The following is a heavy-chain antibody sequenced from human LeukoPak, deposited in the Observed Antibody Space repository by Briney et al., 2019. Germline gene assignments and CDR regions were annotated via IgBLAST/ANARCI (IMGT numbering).Heavy chain of an antibody. V-gene: IGHV3-7*01. CDR2: IKEDGRIK. J-gene: IGHJ4*02. D-gene: IGHD3-9*01. CDR3: ASNNDWRFDY. Sequence: PGGSLRLSCAASGFTLSTFWMSWVRQAPGKGLEWVANIKEDGRIKNYVDSVKGRFTISRDNAKKSVYLQMSSLRAEDTAMYYCASNNDWRFDYWGQGTLVTVSS. CDR1: GFTLSTFW.